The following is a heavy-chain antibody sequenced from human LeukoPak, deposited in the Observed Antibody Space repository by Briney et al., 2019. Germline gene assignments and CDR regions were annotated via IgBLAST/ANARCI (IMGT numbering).Heavy chain of an antibody. CDR1: GYSFTNYG. J-gene: IGHJ4*02. Sequence: ASVKVSCKASGYSFTNYGISWVRQAPGQGLEWMGWISAHNGNTNYAQKLQGRVTMTTDTSTSTAYMELRTLRTDDTAVYYCARDHCYASRGGSFDYWGQGTLVTVSS. CDR3: ARDHCYASRGGSFDY. V-gene: IGHV1-18*01. D-gene: IGHD3-22*01. CDR2: ISAHNGNT.